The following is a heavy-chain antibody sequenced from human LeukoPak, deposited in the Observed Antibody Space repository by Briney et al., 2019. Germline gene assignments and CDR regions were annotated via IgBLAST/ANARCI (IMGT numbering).Heavy chain of an antibody. Sequence: GESLQISCQSSGYSFTTYWIGWVRQMPGKGLEWKGIIYPSDSDTRYSPSFQGQVTISADKSISTAYLQWSSLKASDTAMYYCATTTVTTGSPFDYWGQGTLVTVSS. J-gene: IGHJ4*02. CDR2: IYPSDSDT. CDR1: GYSFTTYW. D-gene: IGHD4-11*01. CDR3: ATTTVTTGSPFDY. V-gene: IGHV5-51*01.